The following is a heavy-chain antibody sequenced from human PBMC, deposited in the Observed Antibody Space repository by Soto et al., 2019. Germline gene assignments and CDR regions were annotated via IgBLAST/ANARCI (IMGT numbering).Heavy chain of an antibody. CDR1: GFTFSSYA. D-gene: IGHD2-15*01. CDR3: ANLDIVVVVAATRGMDY. V-gene: IGHV3-23*01. J-gene: IGHJ4*02. Sequence: EVQLLESGGGLVQPGGSLRLSCAASGFTFSSYAMSWVRQAPGKGLEWVSAISGSGGSTYYADSVKGRFTISRDNSENTLYLQMNSLRAEDTAVYYCANLDIVVVVAATRGMDYWGQGTLVTVSS. CDR2: ISGSGGST.